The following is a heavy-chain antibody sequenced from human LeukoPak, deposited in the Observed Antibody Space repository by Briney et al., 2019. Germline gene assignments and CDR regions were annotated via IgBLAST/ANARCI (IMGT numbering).Heavy chain of an antibody. CDR1: GFTLRMYD. CDR2: FGTAGDT. V-gene: IGHV3-13*01. Sequence: GGSLRLSCVASGFTLRMYDVHWVRLPAGEGLEWVSGFGTAGDTYYPDSVGGRFTISRENGKNSFYLQMNNLRVGDTAVYYCARGAYNGDNWHFDLWGGGTLVTVSS. CDR3: ARGAYNGDNWHFDL. J-gene: IGHJ2*01. D-gene: IGHD2-21*02.